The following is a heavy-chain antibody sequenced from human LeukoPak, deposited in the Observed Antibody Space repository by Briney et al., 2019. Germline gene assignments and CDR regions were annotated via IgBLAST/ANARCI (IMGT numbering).Heavy chain of an antibody. CDR1: GGSFSGYY. Sequence: SETLSLTCAVYGGSFSGYYWSWIRQPPGKGLEWIGEINHSGSTNYNPSLKSRVTISVDTSKNQFSLKLSSVTAADTAVYYCAGGPLRGNWFDPWGQGTLVTVSS. CDR2: INHSGST. D-gene: IGHD3-16*02. J-gene: IGHJ5*02. CDR3: AGGPLRGNWFDP. V-gene: IGHV4-34*01.